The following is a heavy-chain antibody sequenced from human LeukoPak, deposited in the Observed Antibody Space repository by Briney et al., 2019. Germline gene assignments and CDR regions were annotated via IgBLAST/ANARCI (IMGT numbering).Heavy chain of an antibody. CDR2: IYYSGTT. V-gene: IGHV4-59*11. CDR3: ARRFCSSAGCHRTFNYFDP. Sequence: PSETLSLTCTVSGDSINDHYWTWIRQPPGKRLEWIGYIYYSGTTTYNPSLGGRVTISLDTSKNQFSLTLTSVTAADTAVYYCARRFCSSAGCHRTFNYFDPWGQGILVTVSS. CDR1: GDSINDHY. D-gene: IGHD2-2*01. J-gene: IGHJ5*02.